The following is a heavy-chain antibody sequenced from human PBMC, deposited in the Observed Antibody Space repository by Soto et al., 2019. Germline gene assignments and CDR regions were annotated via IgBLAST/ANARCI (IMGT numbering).Heavy chain of an antibody. CDR2: ISAYNGNT. D-gene: IGHD2-2*01. Sequence: GASVKVSCKASGYTFTSYGISWVRQAPGQGLEWMGWISAYNGNTNYAQKLQGRVTMTTDTSTSTAYMELSSLRSEDTAVYYCASRGDCSSTSCRTFDIWGQGTMVTVSS. J-gene: IGHJ3*02. CDR1: GYTFTSYG. V-gene: IGHV1-18*01. CDR3: ASRGDCSSTSCRTFDI.